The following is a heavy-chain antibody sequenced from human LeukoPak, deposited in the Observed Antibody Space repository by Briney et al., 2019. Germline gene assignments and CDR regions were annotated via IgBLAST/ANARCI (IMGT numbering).Heavy chain of an antibody. D-gene: IGHD2-2*01. Sequence: GGSLRLSCAASGFTFSSYWMSWVRQAPGKGLEWVANIKQDGSEKYYVDSVKGRFTISRDNAKNSLYLQMNSLRAEDTAVYYCARVEGYCSSTSCRPNYVDLWGRGTLVTVSS. CDR3: ARVEGYCSSTSCRPNYVDL. J-gene: IGHJ2*01. CDR2: IKQDGSEK. V-gene: IGHV3-7*01. CDR1: GFTFSSYW.